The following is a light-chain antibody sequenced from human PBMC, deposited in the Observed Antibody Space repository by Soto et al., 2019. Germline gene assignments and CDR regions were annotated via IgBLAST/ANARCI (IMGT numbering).Light chain of an antibody. Sequence: IQMTQSPSSLSASVGDRVTITCRASQSISSYLNWYQQKPGKAPKLLIYAASSLQSGVPSRFSGSGSGTDFTLTISSLQPEDFATYYCQQSYSTPITFGQGNRLEI. CDR2: AAS. V-gene: IGKV1-39*01. J-gene: IGKJ5*01. CDR3: QQSYSTPIT. CDR1: QSISSY.